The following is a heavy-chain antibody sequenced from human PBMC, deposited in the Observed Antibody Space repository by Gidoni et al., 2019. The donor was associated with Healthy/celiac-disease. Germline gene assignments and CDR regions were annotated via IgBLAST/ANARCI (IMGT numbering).Heavy chain of an antibody. D-gene: IGHD3-10*01. CDR3: ARLHGSGSYRNAFDI. CDR2: IYPGDSDT. J-gene: IGHJ3*02. V-gene: IGHV5-51*01. Sequence: EVQLVQSGAEVKKPGESLKIYCKGSGYSFTSYWIGWVRQMHGKGLEWMGIIYPGDSDTRYSPSFQGQVTISADKSISTAYLQWSSLKASDTAMYYCARLHGSGSYRNAFDIWGQGTMVTVSS. CDR1: GYSFTSYW.